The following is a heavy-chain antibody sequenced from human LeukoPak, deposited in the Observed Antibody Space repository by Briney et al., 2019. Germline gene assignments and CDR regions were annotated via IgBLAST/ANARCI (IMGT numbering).Heavy chain of an antibody. Sequence: ASVKVSCKASGYTFTGYYMHWVRQAPGQGLEWMGWINPNSGGTNYAQKFQGWVTMTRDTSISTAYMELSRLRSDDTAVYYCARDLESGSYRVGYWGQGTLVTVSS. CDR1: GYTFTGYY. CDR2: INPNSGGT. CDR3: ARDLESGSYRVGY. J-gene: IGHJ4*02. V-gene: IGHV1-2*04. D-gene: IGHD1-26*01.